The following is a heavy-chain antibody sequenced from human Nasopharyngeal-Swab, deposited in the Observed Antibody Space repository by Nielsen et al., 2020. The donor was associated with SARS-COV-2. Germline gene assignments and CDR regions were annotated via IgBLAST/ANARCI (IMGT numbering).Heavy chain of an antibody. Sequence: ASVKVSCKASGYTFTSYAMHWVRQAPGQRLEWMGWINAGNGNTKYSQKFQGRVTITRDTSASTAYMELSSLRSEDTAVYYCARVTDYDSSGYYYGYYYYGMDVWGQGTTVTVSS. CDR1: GYTFTSYA. CDR3: ARVTDYDSSGYYYGYYYYGMDV. V-gene: IGHV1-3*01. J-gene: IGHJ6*02. CDR2: INAGNGNT. D-gene: IGHD3-22*01.